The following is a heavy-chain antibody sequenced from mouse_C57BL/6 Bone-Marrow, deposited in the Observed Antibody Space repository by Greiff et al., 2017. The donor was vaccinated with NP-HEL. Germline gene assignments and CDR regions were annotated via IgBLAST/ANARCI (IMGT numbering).Heavy chain of an antibody. CDR1: GYTFTSYG. D-gene: IGHD1-1*01. CDR2: IYPRSGNT. Sequence: QVTLKESGAELARPGASVKLSCKASGYTFTSYGISWVKQRTGQGLEWIGEIYPRSGNTYYNEKFKGKATLTADKSSSTAYMELRSLTSEDSAVYFCARSGYYGRGYAMDYWGQGTSVTVSS. J-gene: IGHJ4*01. V-gene: IGHV1-81*01. CDR3: ARSGYYGRGYAMDY.